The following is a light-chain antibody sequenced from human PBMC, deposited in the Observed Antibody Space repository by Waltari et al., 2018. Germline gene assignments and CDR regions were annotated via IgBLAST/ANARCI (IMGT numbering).Light chain of an antibody. J-gene: IGLJ1*01. CDR3: CSYAGDSLYV. Sequence: QSALTQPASVSGSPGQSITPTCTGTSSDVRSYTYVSWYHQYPGKDPKLLISAVTQRPSWVSDRFSGSKSGNTASLTISGLQAEDEADYYCCSYAGDSLYVFGTGTTVTV. CDR1: SSDVRSYTY. CDR2: AVT. V-gene: IGLV2-23*02.